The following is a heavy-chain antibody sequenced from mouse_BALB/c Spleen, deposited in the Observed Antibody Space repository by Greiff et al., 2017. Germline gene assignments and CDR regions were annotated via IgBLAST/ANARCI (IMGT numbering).Heavy chain of an antibody. V-gene: IGHV3-8*02. CDR2: ISYSGST. Sequence: DVQLVESGPSLVKPSQTLSLTCSVTGDSITSGYWNWIRKFPGNKLEYMGYISYSGSTYYNPSLKSRISITRDTSKNQYYLQLNSVTTEDTATYYCARYYGNYEVAMDYWGQGTSVTVSS. J-gene: IGHJ4*01. CDR1: GDSITSGY. D-gene: IGHD2-1*01. CDR3: ARYYGNYEVAMDY.